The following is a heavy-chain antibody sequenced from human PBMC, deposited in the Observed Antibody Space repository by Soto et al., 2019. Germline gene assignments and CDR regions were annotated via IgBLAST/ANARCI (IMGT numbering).Heavy chain of an antibody. V-gene: IGHV3-11*01. CDR2: ISSSDTII. Sequence: GGSLRLSCAAYGFTFSDYYMSWIRQAPGKGLEWVSYISSSDTIISYADSVKGRFTISRDNAKNSLYLQMNSLRAEDTAVYYCARDLGYYDSSGYFDCWGQGTLVTVSS. CDR3: ARDLGYYDSSGYFDC. J-gene: IGHJ4*02. D-gene: IGHD3-22*01. CDR1: GFTFSDYY.